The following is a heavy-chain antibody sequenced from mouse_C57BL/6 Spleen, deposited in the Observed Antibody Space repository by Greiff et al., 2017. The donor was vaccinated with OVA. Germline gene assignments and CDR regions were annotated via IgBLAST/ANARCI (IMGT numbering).Heavy chain of an antibody. CDR3: ARDAYYNGRYFDV. D-gene: IGHD1-1*01. CDR1: GFTFSDFY. J-gene: IGHJ1*01. Sequence: DVMLVESGGGLVQSGRSLRLSCATSGFTFSDFYMEWVRQAPGKGLEWIAASRNKANDYTTEYSASVKGQFIVSRDNAQNILYLQMNALKAEDTAIYYCARDAYYNGRYFDVWGPGTTVTVSS. V-gene: IGHV7-1*01. CDR2: SRNKANDYTT.